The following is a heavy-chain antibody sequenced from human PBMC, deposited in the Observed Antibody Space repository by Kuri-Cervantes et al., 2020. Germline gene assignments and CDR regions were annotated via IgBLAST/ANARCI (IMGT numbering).Heavy chain of an antibody. CDR2: ISAYNGDT. CDR1: GYTFSDYG. J-gene: IGHJ4*02. Sequence: ASVKVSCKASGYTFSDYGVSWVRQAPGQGLEWMGWISAYNGDTNYAQKIQGRVTMTTDTSTSTAYMELRSLRPDDAAVYYCARDSKGPQILEWLPNLFDYWGQGTLVTVSS. D-gene: IGHD3-3*01. V-gene: IGHV1-18*01. CDR3: ARDSKGPQILEWLPNLFDY.